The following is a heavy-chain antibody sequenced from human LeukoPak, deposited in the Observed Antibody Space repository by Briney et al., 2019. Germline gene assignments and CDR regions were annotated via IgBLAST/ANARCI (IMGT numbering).Heavy chain of an antibody. Sequence: GGSLRLSCAASGFTFSSFAMNWVRQAQGKGLEWVSAISGSGINTYYADSVKGRFTISRDNSKNTLYLQMDSLRAEDTAVYYCAKRWAYCSGGNCPPTYYFYYWGQGTLVSVSS. CDR3: AKRWAYCSGGNCPPTYYFYY. J-gene: IGHJ4*02. CDR2: ISGSGINT. D-gene: IGHD2-15*01. V-gene: IGHV3-23*01. CDR1: GFTFSSFA.